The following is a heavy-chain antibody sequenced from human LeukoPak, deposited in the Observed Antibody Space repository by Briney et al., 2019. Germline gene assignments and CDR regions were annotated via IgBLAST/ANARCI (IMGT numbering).Heavy chain of an antibody. D-gene: IGHD2-2*01. CDR2: IKSKTDGGTT. CDR1: GFTFSNAW. J-gene: IGHJ4*02. CDR3: STMTVVPTDY. V-gene: IGHV3-15*05. Sequence: PGGSLRLSYAASGFTFSNAWMIWVRQAPGKGLEWVGRIKSKTDGGTTDYAAPVKGRFTISRDDSKNTLFLQMNSLKTEDTALYYCSTMTVVPTDYWGQGTLVTVSS.